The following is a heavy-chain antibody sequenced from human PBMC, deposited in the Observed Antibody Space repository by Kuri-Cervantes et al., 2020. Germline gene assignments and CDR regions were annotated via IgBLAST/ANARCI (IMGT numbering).Heavy chain of an antibody. D-gene: IGHD5-18*01. J-gene: IGHJ4*02. CDR3: AKSGYSYAGWGFDY. Sequence: GGSLRLSCAASGFTFDDYAMHWVRQAPGKGLEWVSGISWNSGSIGYADSVKGRFTISRDNANNSLYLQMNSLRAEDTALYYCAKSGYSYAGWGFDYWGQGTLVTVSS. V-gene: IGHV3-9*01. CDR2: ISWNSGSI. CDR1: GFTFDDYA.